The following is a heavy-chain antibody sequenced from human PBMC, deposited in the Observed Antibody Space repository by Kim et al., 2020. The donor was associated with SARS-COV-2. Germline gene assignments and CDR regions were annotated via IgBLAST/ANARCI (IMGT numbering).Heavy chain of an antibody. D-gene: IGHD3-10*01. CDR2: IIPIFGTA. V-gene: IGHV1-69*13. Sequence: SVKVSCKASGGTFSSYAISWVRQAPGQGLEWMGGIIPIFGTANYAQKFQGRVTITADESTSTAYMELSSLRSEDTAVYYCARAVRTQRDYLYYYYYYGMDVWGQGTTVTVSS. J-gene: IGHJ6*02. CDR1: GGTFSSYA. CDR3: ARAVRTQRDYLYYYYYYGMDV.